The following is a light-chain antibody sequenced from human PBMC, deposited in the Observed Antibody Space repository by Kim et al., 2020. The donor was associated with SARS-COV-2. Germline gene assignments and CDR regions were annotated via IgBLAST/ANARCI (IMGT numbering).Light chain of an antibody. Sequence: NFMLTQPHSVSESPGKTVTISCTGSSGSIASNYVQWYQQRPCSAPTTVIYEDNQRPSGVPDRFSGSIDSSSNSASLTISGLKTDDCQSYDSSNHRVFGGGTQLTVL. CDR3: QSYDSSNHRV. V-gene: IGLV6-57*02. J-gene: IGLJ3*02. CDR1: SGSIASNY. CDR2: EDN.